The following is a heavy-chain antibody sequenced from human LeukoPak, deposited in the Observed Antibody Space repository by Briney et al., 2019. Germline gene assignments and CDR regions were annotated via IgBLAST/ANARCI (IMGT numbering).Heavy chain of an antibody. CDR1: GFTISSYW. CDR2: IRTDGTIT. V-gene: IGHV3-74*03. CDR3: AREGTGSYMDV. J-gene: IGHJ6*03. Sequence: QSGGSLRLSCAASGFTISSYWMHWVRQAPGKGLVWVSRIRTDGTITTYADSVKGRFSISRDNAKNTLYLQVNSLRVEDTAVYYCAREGTGSYMDVWGKGTTVTVSS. D-gene: IGHD1/OR15-1a*01.